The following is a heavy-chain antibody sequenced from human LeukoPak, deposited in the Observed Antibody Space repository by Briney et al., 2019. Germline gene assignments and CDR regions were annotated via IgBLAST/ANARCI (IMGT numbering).Heavy chain of an antibody. Sequence: ASVKVSCKASGYSFINYYIHWVRQAPGQGLEWMGIINPSGGSTSYAQKFQGRVTMTRDMSTSTVYMELNSLRSEDTAVYYCARAWEAVAGNYGVIDYWGLGTLVTVSS. V-gene: IGHV1-46*01. CDR3: ARAWEAVAGNYGVIDY. J-gene: IGHJ4*02. CDR2: INPSGGST. CDR1: GYSFINYY. D-gene: IGHD1-7*01.